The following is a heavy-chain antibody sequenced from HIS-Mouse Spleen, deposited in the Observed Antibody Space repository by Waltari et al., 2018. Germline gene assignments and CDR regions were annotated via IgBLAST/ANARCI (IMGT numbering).Heavy chain of an antibody. CDR1: GFTFSSYA. D-gene: IGHD3-3*01. CDR3: ASGWGRSGYYDY. J-gene: IGHJ4*02. Sequence: QVQLVESGGGVVQPGRSLRLSCAASGFTFSSYAMHWVRQAPGKGLEWVAVISYDGSNKYYADSVKGRFTISRDNSKNTLYLQMNSLRAEDTAVYYCASGWGRSGYYDYWGQGTLVTVSS. CDR2: ISYDGSNK. V-gene: IGHV3-30*04.